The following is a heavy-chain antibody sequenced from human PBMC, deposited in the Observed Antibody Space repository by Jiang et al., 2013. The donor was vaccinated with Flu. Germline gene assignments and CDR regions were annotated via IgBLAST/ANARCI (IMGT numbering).Heavy chain of an antibody. CDR1: GGSISSYY. CDR3: ARDSVRGWYERSFDY. J-gene: IGHJ4*02. Sequence: ETLSLTCTVSGGSISSYYWSWIRQPPGKGLEWIGYIYYSGSTNYNPSLKSRVTISVDTSKNQFSLKLSSVTAADTAVYYCARDSVRGWYERSFDYWGQGTLVTVSS. CDR2: IYYSGST. V-gene: IGHV4-59*01. D-gene: IGHD6-19*01.